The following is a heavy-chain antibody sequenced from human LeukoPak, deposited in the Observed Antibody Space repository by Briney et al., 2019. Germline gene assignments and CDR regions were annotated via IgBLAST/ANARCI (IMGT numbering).Heavy chain of an antibody. D-gene: IGHD6-13*01. CDR2: IQQDGSEK. V-gene: IGHV3-7*03. CDR1: GFTFSSYW. J-gene: IGHJ4*02. CDR3: ARVASSCFFNY. Sequence: PGGSLRLSCAASGFTFSSYWMSWVRQAPGKGLEWVANIQQDGSEKYYVDSVKGRFTISRDNDKNSLYLQMNGLRAEDTALYYCARVASSCFFNYWGKGTLVTVSS.